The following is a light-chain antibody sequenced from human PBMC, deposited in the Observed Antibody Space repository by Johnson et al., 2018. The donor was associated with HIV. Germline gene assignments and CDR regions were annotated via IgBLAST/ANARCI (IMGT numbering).Light chain of an antibody. CDR2: ENN. Sequence: QSVLTQPPSVSAAPGQKVTISCSGSSSNIGNNYVSWYQQLPGTAPKLLIYENNKRPSGIPDRFSGSKSGTSATLGITGLQTGDEADYSCGTGDRSLRSWVFGTGTKVTVL. CDR3: GTGDRSLRSWV. CDR1: SSNIGNNY. V-gene: IGLV1-51*02. J-gene: IGLJ1*01.